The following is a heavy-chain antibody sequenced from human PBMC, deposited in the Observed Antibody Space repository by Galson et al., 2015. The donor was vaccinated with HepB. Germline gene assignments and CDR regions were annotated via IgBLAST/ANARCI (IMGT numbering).Heavy chain of an antibody. CDR1: GYSFTSYW. V-gene: IGHV5-51*03. J-gene: IGHJ6*02. D-gene: IGHD6-6*01. Sequence: QSGAEVKKPGESLKISCKGSGYSFTSYWIGWVRQMPGKGLEWMGIIYPGDSDTRYSPSFQGQVTISADKSISTAYLQWSSLKASDTAMYYCARLAARNYYYYGMDVWGQGTTVTVSS. CDR2: IYPGDSDT. CDR3: ARLAARNYYYYGMDV.